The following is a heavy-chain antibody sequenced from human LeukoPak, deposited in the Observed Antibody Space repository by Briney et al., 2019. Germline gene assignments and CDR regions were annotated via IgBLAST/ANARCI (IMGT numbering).Heavy chain of an antibody. CDR3: ARDRDGYAYSFDY. CDR2: TYYTGSA. J-gene: IGHJ4*02. CDR1: GGSITSGSYH. Sequence: SETLSLTCTVSGGSITSGSYHWGWVRQSPGKGLEWIGNTYYTGSAYYRPSLQSRVSISVDTSKKEFSLKLTSVTAADTAVYYCARDRDGYAYSFDYWGQGTLVTVSS. V-gene: IGHV4-39*02. D-gene: IGHD5-24*01.